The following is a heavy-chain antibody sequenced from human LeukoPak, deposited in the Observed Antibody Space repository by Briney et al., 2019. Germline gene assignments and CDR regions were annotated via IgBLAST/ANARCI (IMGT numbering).Heavy chain of an antibody. Sequence: PSETLSLTCTVPGGSISSYYWSWVRQPAGKGLEWIGRIYTSGSTNYNPSLKSRVTMSVDTSKNQFSLKLGSVTAADTAVYYCARIAVAGFDYWGQGTLVTVSS. V-gene: IGHV4-4*07. CDR3: ARIAVAGFDY. CDR1: GGSISSYY. CDR2: IYTSGST. J-gene: IGHJ4*02. D-gene: IGHD6-19*01.